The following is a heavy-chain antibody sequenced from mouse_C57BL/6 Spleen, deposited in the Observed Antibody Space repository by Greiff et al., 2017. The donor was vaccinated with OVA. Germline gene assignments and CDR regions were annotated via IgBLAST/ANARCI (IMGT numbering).Heavy chain of an antibody. V-gene: IGHV5-17*01. Sequence: EVQLVESGGGLVKPGGSLKLSCAASGFTFSDYGMHWVRQAPEKGLEWVAYISRGSSTIYYADTVKGRFTISRDNAKNTLFLHMTSLRSEDTAMYYCARPSNHYWGQGTSVTVSS. CDR1: GFTFSDYG. CDR2: ISRGSSTI. D-gene: IGHD2-5*01. J-gene: IGHJ4*01. CDR3: ARPSNHY.